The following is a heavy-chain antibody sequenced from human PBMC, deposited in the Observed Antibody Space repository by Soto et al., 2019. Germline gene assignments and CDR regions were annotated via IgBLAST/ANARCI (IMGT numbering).Heavy chain of an antibody. CDR1: GGSFSGYY. Sequence: SETLSLTCAVYGGSFSGYYWSWIRQPPGKGLEWIGEINHSGSTNYNPSLKSRVTISVDTSKNQFSLKLSSVTAADTAVYYCARGRGYCSGGSCYHYMDVWGKGTTVTVSS. D-gene: IGHD2-15*01. V-gene: IGHV4-34*01. CDR2: INHSGST. CDR3: ARGRGYCSGGSCYHYMDV. J-gene: IGHJ6*03.